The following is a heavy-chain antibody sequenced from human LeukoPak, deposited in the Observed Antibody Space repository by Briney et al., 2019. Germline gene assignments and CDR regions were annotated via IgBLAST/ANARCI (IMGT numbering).Heavy chain of an antibody. CDR1: GGSFSGYY. CDR3: ARGRAGIKYSYYSNYYYGMDV. Sequence: ASETLSLTCAVYGGSFSGYYWSWIRQPPGKGLEWIGEINHSGSTNYNPSLKSRVTISVDTSKNQFSLKLSSVTAADTAVYYCARGRAGIKYSYYSNYYYGMDVWGQGTTVTVSS. V-gene: IGHV4-34*01. J-gene: IGHJ6*02. D-gene: IGHD4-11*01. CDR2: INHSGST.